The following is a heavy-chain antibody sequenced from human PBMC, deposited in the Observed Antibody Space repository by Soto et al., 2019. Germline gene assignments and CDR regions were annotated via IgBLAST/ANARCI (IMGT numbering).Heavy chain of an antibody. CDR1: GYTLTELS. CDR2: FDPEDGET. D-gene: IGHD3-16*01. V-gene: IGHV1-24*01. CDR3: ATGEEQGLGGPFDY. J-gene: IGHJ4*02. Sequence: QVQLVQSGAEVKKPGASVKVSCKVSGYTLTELSMHWVRQAPGKGLEWMGGFDPEDGETIYAHKLHGRVTITEDTSTDTAYMERSSLSSEDTAVNYWATGEEQGLGGPFDYWGQGTLVTVSS.